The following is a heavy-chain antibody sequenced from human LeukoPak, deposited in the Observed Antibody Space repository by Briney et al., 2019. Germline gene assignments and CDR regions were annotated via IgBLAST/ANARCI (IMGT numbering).Heavy chain of an antibody. CDR2: ISAYNGNT. CDR1: GYTFTSYG. J-gene: IGHJ4*02. CDR3: ARDSGASSGWYGRFDY. D-gene: IGHD6-19*01. V-gene: IGHV1-18*01. Sequence: ASVKVSCKASGYTFTSYGISWVRQAPGQGLEWMGWISAYNGNTNYAQKLQGRVTMTTDTSTSAAYMELRSLRSDDTAVYYCARDSGASSGWYGRFDYWGQGTLVTVSS.